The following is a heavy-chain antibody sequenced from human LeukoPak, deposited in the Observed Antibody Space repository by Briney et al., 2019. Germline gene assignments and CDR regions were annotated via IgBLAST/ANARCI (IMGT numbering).Heavy chain of an antibody. D-gene: IGHD1-26*01. J-gene: IGHJ4*02. CDR2: ISYDGSNK. Sequence: GGSLRLSCAASGFAFSSYGMHWVRQAPGKGLEWAAVISYDGSNKYYADSVKGRFTISRDNSKNTLYLQMNSLRAEDTAVYYCAKFAGGGSYSFDYWGQGTLVTVSS. CDR3: AKFAGGGSYSFDY. V-gene: IGHV3-30*18. CDR1: GFAFSSYG.